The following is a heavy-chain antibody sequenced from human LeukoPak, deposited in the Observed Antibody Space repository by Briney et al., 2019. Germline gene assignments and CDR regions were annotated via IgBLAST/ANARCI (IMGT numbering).Heavy chain of an antibody. J-gene: IGHJ4*02. CDR1: GGSISSSSYY. D-gene: IGHD6-19*01. V-gene: IGHV4-39*07. CDR3: AGERGEEYSSGWYKTNYFDN. CDR2: ADYSGGT. Sequence: SETLSLTCTVSGGSISSSSYYWAWIRQPPGKGLEWIASADYSGGTYYNPSLESRVAISADMSKKQISLTLTSVTGADTAVYYCAGERGEEYSSGWYKTNYFDNWGQGIRVTVSS.